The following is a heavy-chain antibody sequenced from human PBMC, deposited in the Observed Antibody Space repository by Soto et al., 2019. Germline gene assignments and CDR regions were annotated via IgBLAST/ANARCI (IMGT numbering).Heavy chain of an antibody. J-gene: IGHJ4*02. D-gene: IGHD3-9*01. CDR2: ISFERNDK. Sequence: GGSLRLSCAASGFSFSSYAMHWVRQAPGKGLEWVAVISFERNDKYYADSVKGRFTISRDENENTLYLQMNSLRPEDTAVYYCARDRYLDSYAFDSWGQGTLVTVSS. V-gene: IGHV3-30-3*01. CDR1: GFSFSSYA. CDR3: ARDRYLDSYAFDS.